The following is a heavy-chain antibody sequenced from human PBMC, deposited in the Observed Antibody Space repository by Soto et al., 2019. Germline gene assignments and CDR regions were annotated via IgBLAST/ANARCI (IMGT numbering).Heavy chain of an antibody. CDR1: GYRFTGYF. Sequence: ASVKVSCKASGYRFTGYFIHWVRQAPGQGLEWMGWINPNNGGANYAQKFQGRVTVTGDTSINTVYMELSRLKSDDTAIYYCARESPPFGFYGLDVWGPGTTVTVSS. V-gene: IGHV1-2*02. D-gene: IGHD3-16*01. CDR2: INPNNGGA. CDR3: ARESPPFGFYGLDV. J-gene: IGHJ6*02.